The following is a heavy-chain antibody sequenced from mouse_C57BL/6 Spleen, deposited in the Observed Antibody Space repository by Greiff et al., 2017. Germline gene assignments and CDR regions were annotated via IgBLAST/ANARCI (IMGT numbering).Heavy chain of an antibody. CDR2: IHPSDSDT. J-gene: IGHJ2*01. CDR3: ATLLGY. D-gene: IGHD1-1*01. Sequence: VKQRPGQGLEWIGRIHPSDSDTNYNQKFKGKATLTVDKSSSTAYMQLSSLTSEDSAVYYCATLLGYWGQGTTLTVSS. V-gene: IGHV1-74*01.